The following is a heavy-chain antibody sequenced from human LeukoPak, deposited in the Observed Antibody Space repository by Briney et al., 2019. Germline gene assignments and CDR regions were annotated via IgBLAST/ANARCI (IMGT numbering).Heavy chain of an antibody. CDR2: IKQDGSEK. D-gene: IGHD3-22*01. J-gene: IGHJ4*02. CDR1: GFTFSSYW. Sequence: GGSLRLSCAASGFTFSSYWMSWVRQAPGKGLEWVANIKQDGSEKYYVDSVKGRFTISRDNAKNSLCLQMNSLRAEDTAVYYCARDRDDSSGYYSGDPPYFDYWGQGTLVTVSS. V-gene: IGHV3-7*01. CDR3: ARDRDDSSGYYSGDPPYFDY.